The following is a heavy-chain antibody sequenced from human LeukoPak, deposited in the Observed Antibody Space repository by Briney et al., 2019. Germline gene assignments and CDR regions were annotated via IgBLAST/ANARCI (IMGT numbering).Heavy chain of an antibody. CDR1: GFTFSIYG. J-gene: IGHJ4*02. CDR2: IGGSSGST. CDR3: AKDLLGDSF. Sequence: GGFLRLSCAASGFTFSIYGLSWVRQAPGKGLEWVSSIGGSSGSTYYADSVKGRFTVSRDNSKNTLYLQMNYLRAEDTAVYYCAKDLLGDSFWGQGTLVTVSS. D-gene: IGHD2-21*02. V-gene: IGHV3-23*01.